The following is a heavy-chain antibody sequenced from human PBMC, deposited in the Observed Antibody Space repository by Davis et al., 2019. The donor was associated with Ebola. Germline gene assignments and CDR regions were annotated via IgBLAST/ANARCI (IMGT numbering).Heavy chain of an antibody. CDR1: GGSVSSGSYY. J-gene: IGHJ5*02. Sequence: PSESLSLTCTVSGGSVSSGSYYWSWIRQPPGKGLEWIGYIYYSGSTNYNPSLKRRVTISVDTSKNQFSLKLSSVTAADTAVYYCARQEQLVLNWFDPWGQGTLVTVSS. CDR2: IYYSGST. V-gene: IGHV4-61*01. D-gene: IGHD6-6*01. CDR3: ARQEQLVLNWFDP.